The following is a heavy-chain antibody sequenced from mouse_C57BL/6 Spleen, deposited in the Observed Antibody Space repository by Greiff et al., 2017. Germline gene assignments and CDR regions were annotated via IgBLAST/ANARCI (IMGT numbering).Heavy chain of an antibody. CDR3: ARGYDYDGGSWFAY. CDR2: INPNNGGT. CDR1: GYTFTDYY. D-gene: IGHD2-4*01. Sequence: EVQLQQSGPELVKPGASVKISCKASGYTFTDYYMNWVKQSHGKSLEWSGDINPNNGGTSYNQKFKGKATLTVDKSSSTAYMELRSLTSEDSAVYYCARGYDYDGGSWFAYWGQGTLVTVSA. V-gene: IGHV1-26*01. J-gene: IGHJ3*01.